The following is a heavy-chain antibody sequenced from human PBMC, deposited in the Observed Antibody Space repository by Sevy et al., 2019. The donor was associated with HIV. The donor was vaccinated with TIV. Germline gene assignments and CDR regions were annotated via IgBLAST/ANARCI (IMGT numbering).Heavy chain of an antibody. CDR3: ARENIAVAGIGYYFDH. CDR1: GGSISTYY. CDR2: IYYTGST. J-gene: IGHJ4*02. D-gene: IGHD6-19*01. Sequence: SETLSLTCTVSGGSISTYYWSWIRQPPGKGLEYIGYIYYTGSTNYNPSLKSRVTISVDTSKNQFSLKLRSVTAVDTAVYYCARENIAVAGIGYYFDHWGQGTLVTVSS. V-gene: IGHV4-59*01.